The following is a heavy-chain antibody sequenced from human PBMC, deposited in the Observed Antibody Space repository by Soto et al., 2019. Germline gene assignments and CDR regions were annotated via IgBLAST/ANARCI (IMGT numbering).Heavy chain of an antibody. CDR2: ISSSSSTI. CDR3: ARDSHREYGDFDY. D-gene: IGHD4-17*01. J-gene: IGHJ4*02. V-gene: IGHV3-48*01. CDR1: GFTFSSYS. Sequence: EVQLVESGGGLVQPGGSLRLSCAASGFTFSSYSMNWVRQATGKGLEWVSYISSSSSTIYYADSVKGRFTISRDNAKNALYLQMNSLRAEDTAVYYCARDSHREYGDFDYWGQGTLVTFSS.